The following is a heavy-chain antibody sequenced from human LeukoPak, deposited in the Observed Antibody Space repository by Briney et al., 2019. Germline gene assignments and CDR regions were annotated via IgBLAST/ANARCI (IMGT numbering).Heavy chain of an antibody. Sequence: PSETLSLTCTVSAYSISSGYYWGWIRQPPGKGLEWIGSIYHSGSTYYNPSLKSRVTISVDTSKNQFSLKLSSVTAADTAVYYCARGPYDSSGYSFYYFDYWGQGTLVTVSS. D-gene: IGHD3-22*01. CDR2: IYHSGST. J-gene: IGHJ4*02. CDR3: ARGPYDSSGYSFYYFDY. CDR1: AYSISSGYY. V-gene: IGHV4-38-2*02.